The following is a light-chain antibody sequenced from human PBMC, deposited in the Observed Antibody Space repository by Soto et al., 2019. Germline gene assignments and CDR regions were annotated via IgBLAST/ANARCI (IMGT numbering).Light chain of an antibody. V-gene: IGKV1-5*01. J-gene: IGKJ1*01. Sequence: DIQMTQSPSTLSASVGDRVTITCRASQSISTWLAWYQHKPGKAPKLLIYDASSLESGVPSRFSGSGSGTAFTLTISSLQPEDVATYYCQKYNSARWTFGQGTKVDIK. CDR2: DAS. CDR1: QSISTW. CDR3: QKYNSARWT.